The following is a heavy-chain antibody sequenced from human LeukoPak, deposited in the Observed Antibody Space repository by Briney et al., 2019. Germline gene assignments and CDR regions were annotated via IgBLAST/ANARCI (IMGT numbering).Heavy chain of an antibody. Sequence: GGSLRLSCAVSGFRFSSQWMTWVRQAPGTGLEGVATINSDGSAKYHVDSVKGRFTISRDNAKNLVYLQMSILRAEDTAVYYCADLGTSDCGQGTLVTVSS. CDR1: GFRFSSQW. CDR3: ADLGTSD. V-gene: IGHV3-7*01. CDR2: INSDGSAK. J-gene: IGHJ4*02. D-gene: IGHD1-7*01.